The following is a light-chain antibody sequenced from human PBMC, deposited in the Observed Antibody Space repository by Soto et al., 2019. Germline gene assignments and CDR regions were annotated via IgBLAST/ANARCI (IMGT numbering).Light chain of an antibody. CDR3: QQYDSSFT. CDR1: QHVTTTY. V-gene: IGKV3-20*01. J-gene: IGKJ4*01. CDR2: GAS. Sequence: IVLTQSPATLSLSPGERATLSCTASQHVTTTYIAWYQQQVGQAPRLIIYGASSRATGTPGRFTGGGFGKYFTLTISRVEPEDFAVYYCQQYDSSFTFGGGTKVEMK.